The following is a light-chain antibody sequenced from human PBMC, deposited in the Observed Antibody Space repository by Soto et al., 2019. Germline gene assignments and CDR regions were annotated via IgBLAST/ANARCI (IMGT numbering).Light chain of an antibody. CDR3: QSYDSSLSGVV. J-gene: IGLJ2*01. V-gene: IGLV1-40*01. CDR1: SSNIGAGYD. CDR2: GKS. Sequence: QSVLTQPPSVAGAPGQRVTISCTGSSSNIGAGYDVHWYQQFPGPAPKLLLYGKSNRPSGVPDRFSGSKSVTSASLAITGLQAKDDADYDCQSYDSSLSGVVFGGGTKLTVL.